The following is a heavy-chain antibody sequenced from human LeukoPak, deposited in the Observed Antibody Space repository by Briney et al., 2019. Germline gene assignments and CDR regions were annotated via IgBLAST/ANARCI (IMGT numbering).Heavy chain of an antibody. CDR3: ARGGRNPDYDSSGSPVDY. J-gene: IGHJ4*02. D-gene: IGHD3-22*01. V-gene: IGHV4-34*01. CDR2: INHSGST. Sequence: SETLSLTCAVYGGSFSGYYWSWIRQPPGKGLEWIGEINHSGSTNYNPSLKSRVTISVDTSKNQFSLKLSSVTAADTAVYYCARGGRNPDYDSSGSPVDYWGQGTLVTVSS. CDR1: GGSFSGYY.